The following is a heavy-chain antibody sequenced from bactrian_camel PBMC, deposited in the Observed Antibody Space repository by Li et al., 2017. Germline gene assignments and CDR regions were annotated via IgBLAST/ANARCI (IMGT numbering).Heavy chain of an antibody. D-gene: IGHD2*01. V-gene: IGHV3S40*01. CDR1: TYTDSIDC. J-gene: IGHJ4*01. Sequence: QLVESGGGSVAAGGSLRLSCAASTYTDSIDCMGWFRQLPGKEVEGVAAFYRRTGSTAYADSVKGRFTISQDNAKATVYLQMNSLAPEDTALYYCAASRADGSCQRRDLVTYWGQGTQVTVS. CDR2: FYRRTGST. CDR3: AASRADGSCQRRDLVTY.